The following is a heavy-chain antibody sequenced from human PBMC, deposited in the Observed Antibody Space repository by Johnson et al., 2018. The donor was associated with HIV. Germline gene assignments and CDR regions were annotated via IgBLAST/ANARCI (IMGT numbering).Heavy chain of an antibody. V-gene: IGHV3-11*04. J-gene: IGHJ3*02. CDR2: FSSSRTTI. Sequence: QMPLVESGGGLIQPGGSLRLSCAASGFIVSGNYMSWVRQALGQVLEWVSYFSSSRTTIYYAHSVKGRLTISSDNSKITVYLHMTSLRTEDAALYYCAKLIVNWNYDEEASRDFDIWGQGTMVTVSS. D-gene: IGHD1-7*01. CDR3: AKLIVNWNYDEEASRDFDI. CDR1: GFIVSGNY.